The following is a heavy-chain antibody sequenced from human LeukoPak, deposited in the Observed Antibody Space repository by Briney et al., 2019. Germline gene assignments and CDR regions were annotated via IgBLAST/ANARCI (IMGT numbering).Heavy chain of an antibody. CDR2: ISSSGSTI. V-gene: IGHV3-11*01. Sequence: PGGSLRLSCPASGFTFSDYYMSWIRQAPGKGREGVSYISSSGSTIYYADSVNGRFTISRYKAKSSLYLQINRLRAEDTAVYYCAREGLDYYGSGSYFSTDYWGQGNLVTVSS. CDR1: GFTFSDYY. CDR3: AREGLDYYGSGSYFSTDY. D-gene: IGHD3-10*01. J-gene: IGHJ4*02.